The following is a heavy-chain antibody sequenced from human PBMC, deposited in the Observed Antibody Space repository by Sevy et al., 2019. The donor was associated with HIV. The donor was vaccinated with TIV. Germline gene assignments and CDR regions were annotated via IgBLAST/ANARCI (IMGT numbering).Heavy chain of an antibody. CDR2: IKSKTDGGTT. J-gene: IGHJ4*02. Sequence: GGSLRLSCAASGFTFSNAWMSWVRQAPGKGLEWVGRIKSKTDGGTTDYAAPVKGRFTISRDDSKNTLYLQMNSLKTEDTAVYYCLTYYYDSSGYPPDYWGQGTLVTVSS. V-gene: IGHV3-15*01. D-gene: IGHD3-22*01. CDR3: LTYYYDSSGYPPDY. CDR1: GFTFSNAW.